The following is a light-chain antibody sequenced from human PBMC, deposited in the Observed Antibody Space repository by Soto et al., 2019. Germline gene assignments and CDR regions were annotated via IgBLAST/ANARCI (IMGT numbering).Light chain of an antibody. J-gene: IGKJ2*01. CDR2: AAS. CDR1: QSISTY. Sequence: DIQMTQSPSSLPASVGDRVTLTCRASQSISTYLNWYQQKPGKAPKLLIYAASSLQSGVPSRLSGSGSGTDFTLTISSLHPEEFATYYCQQSYTIPYTFGQGTKLEIK. V-gene: IGKV1-39*01. CDR3: QQSYTIPYT.